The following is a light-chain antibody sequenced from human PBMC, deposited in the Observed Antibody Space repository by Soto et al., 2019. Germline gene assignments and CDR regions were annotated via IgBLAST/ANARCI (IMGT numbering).Light chain of an antibody. V-gene: IGKV1-5*03. CDR2: KTS. J-gene: IGKJ3*01. Sequence: DIQITQSPSTLSASVGDRTNITCRASQSLSSWLAWYQQRPGKAPNLLIYKTSTLASGVPSRFSGSGSGTEFTLTISSLQPDDFATYYCQEFNSYSIFTFGPGTKVDIK. CDR1: QSLSSW. CDR3: QEFNSYSIFT.